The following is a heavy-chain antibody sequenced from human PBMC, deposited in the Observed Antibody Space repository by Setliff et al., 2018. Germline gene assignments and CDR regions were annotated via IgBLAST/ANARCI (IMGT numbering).Heavy chain of an antibody. V-gene: IGHV1-2*02. D-gene: IGHD3-10*01. Sequence: ASVKVSCKASGYTFTGHYIHWVRQAPGQGLVWMGWINPRTGVTNSTQKFQGRVTMTRDTSITTVYMDLSRLKSDDTAVYYCARGTDYHGSGSYWAKDVWGKGTTVTVSS. CDR3: ARGTDYHGSGSYWAKDV. CDR2: INPRTGVT. J-gene: IGHJ6*04. CDR1: GYTFTGHY.